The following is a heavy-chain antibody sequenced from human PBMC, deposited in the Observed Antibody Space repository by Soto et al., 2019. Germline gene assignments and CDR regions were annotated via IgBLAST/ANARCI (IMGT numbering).Heavy chain of an antibody. D-gene: IGHD3-10*01. J-gene: IGHJ5*02. CDR3: ARRPGSWFDP. CDR1: GYSFTTSW. Sequence: GESLKISCKASGYSFTTSWIGWVRQMPGKGLEWMGIIFPSDSDTRYSPSFQGQVTISVDKSISTAYLQWSSLKASDSAMYYCARRPGSWFDPWGQGTLVTVSS. CDR2: IFPSDSDT. V-gene: IGHV5-51*01.